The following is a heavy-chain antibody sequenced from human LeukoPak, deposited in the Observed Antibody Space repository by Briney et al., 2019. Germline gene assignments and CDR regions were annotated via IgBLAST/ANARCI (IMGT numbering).Heavy chain of an antibody. J-gene: IGHJ4*02. CDR1: GFTFSSYG. CDR2: ISYDGSNK. CDR3: AKDHSVVVTAFDY. D-gene: IGHD2-21*02. Sequence: GGSLRLSCAASGFTFSSYGMHWVRQAPGKGLEGVAVISYDGSNKYYADSVKGRFTISRDNSKNTLYLQMNSLRGEDTAVYYCAKDHSVVVTAFDYWGQGTLVTVSS. V-gene: IGHV3-30*18.